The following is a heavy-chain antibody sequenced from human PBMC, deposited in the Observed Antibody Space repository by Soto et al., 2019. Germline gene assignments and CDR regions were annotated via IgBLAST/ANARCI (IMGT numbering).Heavy chain of an antibody. J-gene: IGHJ4*02. CDR1: GVTVSSNY. CDR3: ARHGLNYGGGYFDY. Sequence: EVQLVESGGGLVQPGGSLRLSCAASGVTVSSNYMSWVRQAPGKGLEWVSVIYSGGSTYYSDSVTGRFTISRDNSKNTRYLQMPSLRAADTAVYYCARHGLNYGGGYFDYWGQGTLVTVSS. CDR2: IYSGGST. D-gene: IGHD3-10*01. V-gene: IGHV3-66*04.